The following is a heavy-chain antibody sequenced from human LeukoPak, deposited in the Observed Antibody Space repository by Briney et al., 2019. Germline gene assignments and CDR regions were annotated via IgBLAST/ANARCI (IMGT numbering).Heavy chain of an antibody. Sequence: GASVKVSCKVSGYTLTELSMHWVRQAPGKGLEWMGGFDPEDGETIYAQKFQGRVTMTEDTSTDTAYMELSSLRSEDTAVYYCATSGGAYGGNSVIGWFDPWGQGTLVTVSS. J-gene: IGHJ5*02. V-gene: IGHV1-24*01. CDR2: FDPEDGET. D-gene: IGHD4-23*01. CDR1: GYTLTELS. CDR3: ATSGGAYGGNSVIGWFDP.